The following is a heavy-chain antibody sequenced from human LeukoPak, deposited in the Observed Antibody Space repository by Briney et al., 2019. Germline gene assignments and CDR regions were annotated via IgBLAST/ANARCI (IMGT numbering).Heavy chain of an antibody. CDR3: AKAAAGTRALLDY. D-gene: IGHD6-13*01. Sequence: QTGGSLRLSCAASGFTFSGYAMSWVRQAPGKGLEWVSAISGSGVSTYYADSVKGRFTISRDNSKNTLYLQMNSLRAEDTAVYYCAKAAAGTRALLDYWGQGTLVTVSS. CDR1: GFTFSGYA. V-gene: IGHV3-23*01. CDR2: ISGSGVST. J-gene: IGHJ4*02.